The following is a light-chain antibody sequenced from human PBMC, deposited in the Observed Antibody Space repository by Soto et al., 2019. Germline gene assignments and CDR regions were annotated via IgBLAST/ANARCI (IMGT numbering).Light chain of an antibody. CDR2: AAS. CDR1: QSISSY. Sequence: DIQMTQFPSSLSASVGDRVTITCRASQSISSYLNWYQQKPGKAPKLLIYAASSLQSGVPSRFSRSGSGTEFTLTISSLQPEDFATYYCQQSYSTPLTFGGGTKVEIK. J-gene: IGKJ4*01. V-gene: IGKV1-39*01. CDR3: QQSYSTPLT.